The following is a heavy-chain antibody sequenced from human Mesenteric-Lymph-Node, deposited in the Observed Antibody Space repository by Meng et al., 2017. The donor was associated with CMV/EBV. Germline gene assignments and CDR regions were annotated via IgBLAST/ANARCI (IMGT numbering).Heavy chain of an antibody. CDR1: DFTLNGAW. Sequence: EVQLVESGGGLVKPGGSLRLSCVASDFTLNGAWMNWVRQAPGKGLEWVGRVKSASAGGAADAAAPVKGRFTVSRDDSRKTVHLQMDNLKIEDTAVYYCTTGWDQYFDFWVREPWSPSPQ. CDR2: VKSASAGGAA. D-gene: IGHD1-26*01. J-gene: IGHJ4*02. CDR3: TTGWDQYFDF. V-gene: IGHV3-15*07.